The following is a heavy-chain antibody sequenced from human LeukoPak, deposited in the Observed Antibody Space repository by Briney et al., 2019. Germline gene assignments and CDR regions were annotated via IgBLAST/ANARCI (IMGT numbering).Heavy chain of an antibody. CDR1: GFTFSNYW. Sequence: GGSLRLSCAASGFTFSNYWMHWVRQAPGKGLVWVSRINSGGSNTTYADSVKGRFTISRDNAKNTLYPQMNSLRAEDTAVYYCAREWRMVGANYGMDVWGQGTTVTVSS. D-gene: IGHD1-26*01. CDR2: INSGGSNT. J-gene: IGHJ6*02. CDR3: AREWRMVGANYGMDV. V-gene: IGHV3-74*01.